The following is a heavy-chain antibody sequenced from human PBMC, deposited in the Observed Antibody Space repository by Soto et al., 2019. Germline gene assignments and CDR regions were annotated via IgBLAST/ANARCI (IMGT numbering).Heavy chain of an antibody. V-gene: IGHV3-74*01. CDR1: GFTFSSYW. J-gene: IGHJ3*02. Sequence: EVHLVESGGGLVQPGGSLRLSCAASGFTFSSYWMHWVRQAPGKGLVWLSRFNSDGSSTSYADSVKGRFTISRDNAKNTLYLQMNSLRAEDTAVYYCVTDGAAANVFDIWGQGTMVTVSS. CDR3: VTDGAAANVFDI. CDR2: FNSDGSST. D-gene: IGHD2-2*01.